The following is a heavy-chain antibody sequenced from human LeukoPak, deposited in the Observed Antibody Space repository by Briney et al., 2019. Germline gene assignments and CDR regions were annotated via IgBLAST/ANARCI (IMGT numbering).Heavy chain of an antibody. CDR3: ARGYYDFWSGYYSGMGWDH. CDR2: IYHSGST. V-gene: IGHV4-38-2*01. J-gene: IGHJ4*02. D-gene: IGHD3-3*01. CDR1: GYSISSGYY. Sequence: SETLSLTSAVSGYSISSGYYWGWIRQPPGKGLEWIGGIYHSGSTYYNPSLKSRVTISVDTSKNQFSLKLSSVTAADTAVYYCARGYYDFWSGYYSGMGWDHWGQGTLVTVSS.